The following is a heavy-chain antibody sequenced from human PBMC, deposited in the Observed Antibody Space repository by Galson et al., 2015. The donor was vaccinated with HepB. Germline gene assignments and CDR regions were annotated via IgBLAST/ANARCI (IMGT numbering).Heavy chain of an antibody. D-gene: IGHD5-24*01. CDR1: GFTFSSYA. V-gene: IGHV3-30*04. CDR3: ARDSQSRRDGYNGFLISDAFDI. Sequence: SLRLSCAASGFTFSSYAMHWVRQAPGKGLEWVAVISYDGSNKYYADSVKGRFTISRDNSKNTLYLQMNSLRAEDTAVYYCARDSQSRRDGYNGFLISDAFDIWGQGTMVTVSS. CDR2: ISYDGSNK. J-gene: IGHJ3*02.